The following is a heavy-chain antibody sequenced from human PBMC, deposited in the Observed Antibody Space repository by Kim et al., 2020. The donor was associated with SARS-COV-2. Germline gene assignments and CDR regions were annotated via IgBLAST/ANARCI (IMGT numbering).Heavy chain of an antibody. CDR2: ISWNSGSI. CDR1: GFTFDDYA. V-gene: IGHV3-9*01. J-gene: IGHJ6*02. D-gene: IGHD3-10*01. Sequence: GGSLRLSCAASGFTFDDYAMHWVRQAPGKGLEWVSGISWNSGSIGYADSVKGRFTISRDNAKNSLYLQMNSLRAEDTALYYCAKDSGSAPGYYYYYYGMDVWGQGTTVTVSS. CDR3: AKDSGSAPGYYYYYYGMDV.